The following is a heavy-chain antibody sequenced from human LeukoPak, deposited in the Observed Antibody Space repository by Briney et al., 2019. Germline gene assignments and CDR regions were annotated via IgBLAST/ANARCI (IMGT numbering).Heavy chain of an antibody. V-gene: IGHV1-2*02. CDR1: GYTFTGYY. J-gene: IGHJ4*02. CDR2: INPNSGGT. CDR3: ARDGSHYYGSGSYYTQYYFDY. D-gene: IGHD3-10*01. Sequence: ASVKVSCKASGYTFTGYYMHWVRQAPGQGLEWMGWINPNSGGTTYATKFQGRVTMTRDPSISTAYMELSRLRSDDTAVYYCARDGSHYYGSGSYYTQYYFDYWGQGTLVTVSS.